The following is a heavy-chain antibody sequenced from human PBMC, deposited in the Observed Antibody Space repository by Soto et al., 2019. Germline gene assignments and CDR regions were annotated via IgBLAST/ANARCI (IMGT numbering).Heavy chain of an antibody. CDR1: GFTFSSCS. CDR3: AKYCSSDVCFDY. J-gene: IGHJ4*02. D-gene: IGHD2-8*01. CDR2: ISGSGDTR. V-gene: IGHV3-48*02. Sequence: GGSLRLSCASSGFTFSSCSMNWVRQAPGKGLEWVSFISGSGDTRYYADSVKGRFTISRDNAKNSLYLQMSSLRDEDTAVYYCAKYCSSDVCFDYWGQGTLVTVSS.